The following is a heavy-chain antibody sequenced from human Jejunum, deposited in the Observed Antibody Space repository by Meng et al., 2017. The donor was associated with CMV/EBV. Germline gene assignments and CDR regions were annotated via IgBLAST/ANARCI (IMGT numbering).Heavy chain of an antibody. J-gene: IGHJ4*02. D-gene: IGHD6-6*01. CDR2: ISSSSNYI. CDR1: GVTLSSYS. V-gene: IGHV3-21*01. Sequence: CVASGVTLSSYSMNWVRQAPGKGLEWVSYISSSSNYIHYSDSVKGRFTISTDNAKNSLFLQMNSLRAEDTGVYYCARGLDSSSDYWGQGSMVTVSS. CDR3: ARGLDSSSDY.